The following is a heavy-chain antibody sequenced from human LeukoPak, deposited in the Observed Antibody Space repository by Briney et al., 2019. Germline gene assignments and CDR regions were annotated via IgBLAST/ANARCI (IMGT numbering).Heavy chain of an antibody. Sequence: PSETLSLTCNVSGGSISDTRYHWGWLRQPPGKGLEWIGSIYYDGRSYYYPSLKSRATISLDTSKNQFSLRLTSMTAADTAVYYCTRDVAGTPADYWGQGILVTVSS. J-gene: IGHJ4*02. CDR3: TRDVAGTPADY. CDR2: IYYDGRS. D-gene: IGHD1-14*01. V-gene: IGHV4-39*07. CDR1: GGSISDTRYH.